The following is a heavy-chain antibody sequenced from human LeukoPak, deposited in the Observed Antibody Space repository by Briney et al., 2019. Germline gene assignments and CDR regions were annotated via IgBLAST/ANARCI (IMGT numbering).Heavy chain of an antibody. V-gene: IGHV1-8*01. Sequence: ASVKVSCKASGYTFTSYDINWVRQATGQGLEWMGWMSPNSGNTGYAQKFQGRVTMTRNTSISTAYVELSSLRSEDTAVYYCASLRAEIAARRQVQNWFDPWGQGTLVTVSS. CDR3: ASLRAEIAARRQVQNWFDP. J-gene: IGHJ5*02. D-gene: IGHD6-6*01. CDR2: MSPNSGNT. CDR1: GYTFTSYD.